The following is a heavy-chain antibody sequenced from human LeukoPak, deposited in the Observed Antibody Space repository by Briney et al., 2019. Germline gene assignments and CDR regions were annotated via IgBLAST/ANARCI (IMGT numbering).Heavy chain of an antibody. J-gene: IGHJ4*02. CDR3: AKEKEWELQYYFDY. D-gene: IGHD1-26*01. CDR1: GFTFSSYE. Sequence: GGSLRLSCAASGFTFSSYEMNWVRQAPGKGLEWVSYIRSSGSTIYYADSVKGRFTISRDNAKNSLYLQMNSLRAEDTAVYYCAKEKEWELQYYFDYWGQGTLVTVSS. V-gene: IGHV3-48*03. CDR2: IRSSGSTI.